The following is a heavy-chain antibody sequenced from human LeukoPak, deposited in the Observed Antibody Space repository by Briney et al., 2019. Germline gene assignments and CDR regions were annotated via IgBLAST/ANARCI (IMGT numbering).Heavy chain of an antibody. Sequence: GGSLRLSCVASGFTFDDYGMAWVRQAPGKGREWVSGIMWNGASTAYADSVKGRFAISRDNAKNSLYLQMNSLSDEDTAFYHCARDLRGGSGGLFDYWGQGTLVTVSS. CDR1: GFTFDDYG. D-gene: IGHD6-19*01. CDR2: IMWNGAST. J-gene: IGHJ4*02. V-gene: IGHV3-20*01. CDR3: ARDLRGGSGGLFDY.